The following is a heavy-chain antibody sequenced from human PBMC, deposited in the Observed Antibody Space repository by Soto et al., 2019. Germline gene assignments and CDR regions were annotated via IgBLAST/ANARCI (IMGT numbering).Heavy chain of an antibody. Sequence: GGSLRLSCAASGFTFSSNGIHWVRQAPGKGLEWVALISYDGTDKYYADSVKGRFTISRDNSKNTLYLQMSSLGPEDTAVYYCVKERYAQLWLEDYGMDVWGQGTTVTVSS. J-gene: IGHJ6*02. CDR2: ISYDGTDK. V-gene: IGHV3-30*18. D-gene: IGHD5-18*01. CDR3: VKERYAQLWLEDYGMDV. CDR1: GFTFSSNG.